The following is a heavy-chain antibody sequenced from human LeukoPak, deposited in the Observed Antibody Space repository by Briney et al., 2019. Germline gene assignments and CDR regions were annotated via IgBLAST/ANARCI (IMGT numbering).Heavy chain of an antibody. CDR1: GGSISSYY. CDR2: IYYSGST. D-gene: IGHD3-22*01. Sequence: SETLSLTCTVSGGSISSYYWGWIRQPPGKGLEWIGSIYYSGSTYYNPSLKSRVTISVNTSKNQFSLKLSSVTAADTAVYYCASVRLESPHYYDSSGYRSDYFDYWGQGTLVTVSS. CDR3: ASVRLESPHYYDSSGYRSDYFDY. V-gene: IGHV4-39*07. J-gene: IGHJ4*02.